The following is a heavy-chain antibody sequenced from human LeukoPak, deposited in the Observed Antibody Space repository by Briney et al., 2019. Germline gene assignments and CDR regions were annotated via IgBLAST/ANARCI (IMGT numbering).Heavy chain of an antibody. V-gene: IGHV3-30*04. CDR2: ISFDGSNK. Sequence: GGSLRLSCAASGFTFNSYAMHWVRQAPGKGLEWVAVISFDGSNKYDADSVKGRFTISRDNSKNTLYLQMDSLRTEDTAVFYCASDTHIVAYSHYFDYWGQGALVTVSS. CDR1: GFTFNSYA. D-gene: IGHD5-12*01. J-gene: IGHJ4*02. CDR3: ASDTHIVAYSHYFDY.